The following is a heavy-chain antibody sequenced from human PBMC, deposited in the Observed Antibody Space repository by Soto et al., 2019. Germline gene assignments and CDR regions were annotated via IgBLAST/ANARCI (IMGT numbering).Heavy chain of an antibody. D-gene: IGHD4-17*01. CDR2: IYPGDSNI. CDR1: GYSFTNYW. CDR3: ARQGRTNYGGNWLDP. V-gene: IGHV5-51*01. Sequence: GASLKISCKTPGYSFTNYWIAWVIRMPGKGLEWMGIIYPGDSNIRYSPSFQGQVTISVDKSTSTAYLQWSSLKASDTAIYYCARQGRTNYGGNWLDPWGQGTLVTVSS. J-gene: IGHJ5*02.